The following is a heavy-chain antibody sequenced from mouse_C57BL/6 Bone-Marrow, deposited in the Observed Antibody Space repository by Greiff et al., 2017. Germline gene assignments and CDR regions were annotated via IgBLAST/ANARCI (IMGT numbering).Heavy chain of an antibody. Sequence: VKLMESGAELARPGASVKLSCKASGYTFTSYGISWVKQRTGQGLEWIGEIYPRSGNTYYNEKFKGKATLPADKSSSKAYMELRSLTSEDSAVYFCARNDYDDFDYWGQGTTLTVSS. D-gene: IGHD2-4*01. CDR3: ARNDYDDFDY. J-gene: IGHJ2*01. CDR2: IYPRSGNT. V-gene: IGHV1-81*01. CDR1: GYTFTSYG.